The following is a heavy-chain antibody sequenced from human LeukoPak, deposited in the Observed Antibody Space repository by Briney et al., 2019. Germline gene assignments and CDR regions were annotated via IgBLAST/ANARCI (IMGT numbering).Heavy chain of an antibody. J-gene: IGHJ4*02. CDR2: IYHSGST. D-gene: IGHD1-26*01. V-gene: IGHV4-30-2*01. Sequence: ASETLSLTCAVSGGSISSGGYSWSWIRQPPGKGLEWIGYIYHSGSTYYNPSLKSRVTISVDRSKNQFSLKLSSVTAADPAGYFRVRGGGGAAPNLHPYFDYWGQGTLVTVSS. CDR1: GGSISSGGYS. CDR3: VRGGGGAAPNLHPYFDY.